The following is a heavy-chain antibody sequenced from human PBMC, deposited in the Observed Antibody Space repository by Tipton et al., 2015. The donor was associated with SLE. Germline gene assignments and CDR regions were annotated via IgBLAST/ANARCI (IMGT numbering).Heavy chain of an antibody. J-gene: IGHJ4*02. CDR2: IWYDRSNK. CDR1: GFTFSSYG. D-gene: IGHD1-26*01. V-gene: IGHV3-33*08. Sequence: SLRLSCAASGFTFSSYGMHWVRQAPGQGLEGVAVIWYDRSNKYYADSVKGRFTISRDNTKTTLYLQMNSLRAEDTAVYYCARATLGATSGFDYWGQGALVTVSS. CDR3: ARATLGATSGFDY.